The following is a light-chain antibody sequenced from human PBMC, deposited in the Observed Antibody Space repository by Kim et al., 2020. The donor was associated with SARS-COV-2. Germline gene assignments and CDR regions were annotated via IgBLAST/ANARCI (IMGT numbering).Light chain of an antibody. Sequence: GQSITISCTGTSSDVGSYSLVSWYQQLPGKAPKLMIYEGSKRPSGVSPRFSGSKSGNTASLAISGLQAEDEADYYCCSHAGGGTMIFGGGTQLTVL. CDR2: EGS. CDR3: CSHAGGGTMI. CDR1: SSDVGSYSL. V-gene: IGLV2-23*01. J-gene: IGLJ2*01.